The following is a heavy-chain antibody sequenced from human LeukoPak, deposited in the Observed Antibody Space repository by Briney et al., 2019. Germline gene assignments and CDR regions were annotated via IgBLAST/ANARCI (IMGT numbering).Heavy chain of an antibody. CDR1: GFTFNNAW. CDR3: SAITRTAAGGSSIDY. V-gene: IGHV3-15*01. CDR2: IKSNTDGGTT. Sequence: GGSLRLSCAASGFTFNNAWMNWVRQAPGKGLEWVGRIKSNTDGGTTDYAAPVKGRFTISRDDSKNTLYLQMNSLKTEDTAVYYYSAITRTAAGGSSIDYWGQGTLVTVSS. D-gene: IGHD6-13*01. J-gene: IGHJ4*02.